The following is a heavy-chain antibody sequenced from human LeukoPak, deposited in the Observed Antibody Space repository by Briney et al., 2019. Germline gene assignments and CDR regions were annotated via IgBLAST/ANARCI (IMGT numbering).Heavy chain of an antibody. V-gene: IGHV4-39*01. CDR2: IYYSGST. J-gene: IGHJ4*02. Sequence: SETLSLTCTVSGGSISSSSYYWGWIRQPPGKGLEWIGSIYYSGSTYYNPSLKSRVTISVDTSKNQFSLKLSSVTAADTAVYYCARGPFEYRIVGAAYFDYWGQGTLVTVSS. CDR3: ARGPFEYRIVGAAYFDY. D-gene: IGHD1-26*01. CDR1: GGSISSSSYY.